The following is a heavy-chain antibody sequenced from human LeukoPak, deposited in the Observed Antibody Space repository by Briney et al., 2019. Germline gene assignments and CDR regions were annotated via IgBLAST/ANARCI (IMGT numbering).Heavy chain of an antibody. D-gene: IGHD4-4*01. CDR2: ISDSGGNT. J-gene: IGHJ4*02. CDR3: AGDSNGIFDY. V-gene: IGHV3-23*01. Sequence: GGSLRLSCAASGFTFNSYAMSWVRQAPWERLQWVSGISDSGGNTYYADSVRGRFTISRDNSKNTLYLQMNSLRAEDTAVYYCAGDSNGIFDYWGQGTLVTVSS. CDR1: GFTFNSYA.